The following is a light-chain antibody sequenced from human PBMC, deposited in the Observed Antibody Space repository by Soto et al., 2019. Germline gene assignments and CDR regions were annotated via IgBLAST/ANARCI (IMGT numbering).Light chain of an antibody. J-gene: IGKJ4*01. Sequence: DIQMTQSPSSLSPSVGDRVTLTCRASQGISNYLAWYKQKPGKVPKLLIYAASTLQSGVPSRVSGSGSGTDFTLTISSLKPEDVETYYCQKYNSDPLTFGGGTKVDIK. CDR2: AAS. V-gene: IGKV1-27*01. CDR3: QKYNSDPLT. CDR1: QGISNY.